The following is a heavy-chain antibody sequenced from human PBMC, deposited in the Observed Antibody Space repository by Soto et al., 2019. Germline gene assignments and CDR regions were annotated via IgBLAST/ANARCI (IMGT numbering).Heavy chain of an antibody. J-gene: IGHJ5*02. D-gene: IGHD1-26*01. CDR2: ISSSGRNI. CDR1: GFPFSYYS. V-gene: IGHV3-48*02. CDR3: LRESVDSGSSHERNWSDP. Sequence: GGSLRLSCAASGFPFSYYSMNWVRQAPGKGLEWISYISSSGRNIYYADSVKGRFTISRDSAKSSVYLQMNSLRDEDTAMYYCLRESVDSGSSHERNWSDPWRRGILITVSS.